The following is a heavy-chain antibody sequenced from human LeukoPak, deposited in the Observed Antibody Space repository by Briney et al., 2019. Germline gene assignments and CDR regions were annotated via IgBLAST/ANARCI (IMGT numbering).Heavy chain of an antibody. J-gene: IGHJ4*02. CDR2: ISYDGSNK. Sequence: GGSLRLSCAASGFTFSSYATHWVRQAPGKGLEWVAVISYDGSNKYYADSVKGRFTISRDNSKNTLYLQMNSLRAEDTAVYYCANDDYFDYWGQGTLVTVSS. CDR1: GFTFSSYA. V-gene: IGHV3-30*04. D-gene: IGHD1-1*01. CDR3: ANDDYFDY.